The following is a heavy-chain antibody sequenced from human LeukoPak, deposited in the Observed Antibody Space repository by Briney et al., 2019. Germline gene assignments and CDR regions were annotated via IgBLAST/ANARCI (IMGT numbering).Heavy chain of an antibody. CDR2: IYHSGST. CDR1: GGSISGYY. D-gene: IGHD6-19*01. J-gene: IGHJ4*02. CDR3: AGSVAVAGAEIDY. Sequence: PATLSLTCTVSGGSISGYYMPWIRQPPGQGLEWIGYIYHSGSTTYNPCLKSRVTISLETSKNKFSLKLSSVIAADTAVYYCAGSVAVAGAEIDYWGQGTLVTVSS. V-gene: IGHV4-59*07.